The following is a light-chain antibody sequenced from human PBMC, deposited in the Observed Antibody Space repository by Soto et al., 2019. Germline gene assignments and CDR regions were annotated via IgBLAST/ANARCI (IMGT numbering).Light chain of an antibody. CDR2: GAS. J-gene: IGKJ3*01. CDR3: QQYGSSPTI. CDR1: QSVSSSY. V-gene: IGKV3-20*01. Sequence: ILLTQSTGTLSLSPGERATLSCRASQSVSSSYLAWYQQKPGQAPRLLIYGASSRATGIPDRFSGSGSGTDFTLTISRLEPEDFSVYYCQQYGSSPTIFGHGTKVDIK.